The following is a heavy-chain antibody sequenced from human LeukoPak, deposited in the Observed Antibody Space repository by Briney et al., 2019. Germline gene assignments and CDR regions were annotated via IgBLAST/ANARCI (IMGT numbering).Heavy chain of an antibody. CDR1: GGTFSSYA. V-gene: IGHV1-69*13. Sequence: SVKVSCKASGGTFSSYAISWVRQAPGQGLEWMGGIIPIFGTANYAQKFQGRVTITADESTSTAYMELSSLRSEDTAVYYCARDVGYCSSTSCYHDYWGQGTLVTVSS. D-gene: IGHD2-2*01. J-gene: IGHJ4*02. CDR2: IIPIFGTA. CDR3: ARDVGYCSSTSCYHDY.